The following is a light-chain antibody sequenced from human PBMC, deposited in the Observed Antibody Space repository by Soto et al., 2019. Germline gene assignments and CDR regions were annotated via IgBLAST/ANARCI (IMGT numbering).Light chain of an antibody. CDR3: QQYAGPPT. Sequence: DIQMTQSPSSLSASIGDRVTITCRASQDIHKFLSWFQQKPGKAPKVLIYYASNLETGVPSRFSGSASGTDFTLTIDTLQPEDVATYYCQQYAGPPTFGGGTRVEIK. CDR2: YAS. CDR1: QDIHKF. V-gene: IGKV1-33*01. J-gene: IGKJ4*01.